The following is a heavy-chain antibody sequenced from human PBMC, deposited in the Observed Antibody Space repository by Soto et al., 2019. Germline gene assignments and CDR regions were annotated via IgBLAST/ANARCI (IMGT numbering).Heavy chain of an antibody. CDR3: ARAQKWRQLSLNVFDL. J-gene: IGHJ3*01. CDR1: GFTIENSV. D-gene: IGHD5-18*01. V-gene: IGHV3-74*01. CDR2: ITGAGDGT. Sequence: EVQLVESGGGLVQPGGSLRLSCVASGFTIENSVMHWVRQTTGKGLMSVSRITGAGDGTLYADSVQGRFTISRDNAKNTVYLHMTGLRVEETAVYYCARAQKWRQLSLNVFDLWGQGTTVTVSS.